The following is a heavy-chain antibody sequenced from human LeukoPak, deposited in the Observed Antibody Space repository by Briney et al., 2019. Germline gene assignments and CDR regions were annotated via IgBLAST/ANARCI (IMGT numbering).Heavy chain of an antibody. Sequence: ASVKVSCEASGYSFSGNGISWVRQVPGQGLEWMGWINPNSGGTNYAQKFQGRVTMTRDTFISTAYMELSRLRSDDTAVYYCARDRGGSHTDAFDIWGQGTMVTVSS. CDR3: ARDRGGSHTDAFDI. D-gene: IGHD3-16*01. CDR2: INPNSGGT. V-gene: IGHV1-2*02. CDR1: GYSFSGNG. J-gene: IGHJ3*02.